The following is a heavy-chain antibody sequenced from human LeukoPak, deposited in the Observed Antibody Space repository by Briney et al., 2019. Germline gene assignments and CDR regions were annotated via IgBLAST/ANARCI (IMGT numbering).Heavy chain of an antibody. J-gene: IGHJ4*02. Sequence: SXXLSLTCAVPGYSISSGYFWGWIRPPPGKGLEWIVSIYRSGTTYHNPSLKSRVTISLDTSKNQFSLKVSSVTAADTAVYYCARVDSTKFDYWGQGTLVTVSS. V-gene: IGHV4-38-2*01. D-gene: IGHD3/OR15-3a*01. CDR3: ARVDSTKFDY. CDR1: GYSISSGYF. CDR2: IYRSGTT.